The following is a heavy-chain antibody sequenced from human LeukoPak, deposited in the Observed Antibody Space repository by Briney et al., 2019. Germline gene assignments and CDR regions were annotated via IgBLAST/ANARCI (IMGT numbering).Heavy chain of an antibody. CDR3: ARGTYWWPQYSGSYYGAFDI. Sequence: GGSLRLSCAASGFTFSSYAMHWVRQAPGKGLEWVAVISYDGSNKYYADSVKGRFTISRDNSKNTLYLQMNSLRAEDTAVYYCARGTYWWPQYSGSYYGAFDIWGQGTMVTVSS. D-gene: IGHD1-26*01. CDR2: ISYDGSNK. CDR1: GFTFSSYA. J-gene: IGHJ3*02. V-gene: IGHV3-30*04.